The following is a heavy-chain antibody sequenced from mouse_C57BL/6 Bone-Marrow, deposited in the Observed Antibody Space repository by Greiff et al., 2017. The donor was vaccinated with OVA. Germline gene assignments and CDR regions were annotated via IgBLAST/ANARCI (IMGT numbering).Heavy chain of an antibody. CDR3: ARLDAMDY. V-gene: IGHV5-12*01. Sequence: EVQGVESGGGLVQPEGSLKLSCAASGFTFSDFYMYWIRQTPEKRLEWVAYISNGGGSTYYPDTVKGRFTISRDNAKNTLYLQMSRLKSEDTAMYYCARLDAMDYWGQGTSVTVSS. CDR1: GFTFSDFY. CDR2: ISNGGGST. J-gene: IGHJ4*01.